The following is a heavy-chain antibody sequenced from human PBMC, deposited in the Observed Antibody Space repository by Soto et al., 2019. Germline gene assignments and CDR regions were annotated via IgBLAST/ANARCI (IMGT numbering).Heavy chain of an antibody. Sequence: QVQLVQSGAEVKKPGASVKVSCKASGYTFTGYYMHWVRQAPGQGLEWMGWINPNSGGTNYAQKFQGRVTMSRDTSISTAYMELSRMRSDDTAVYYCARQMVPAAKGGLNWFDPWGQGTLVTVSS. V-gene: IGHV1-2*02. D-gene: IGHD2-2*01. CDR2: INPNSGGT. CDR3: ARQMVPAAKGGLNWFDP. J-gene: IGHJ5*02. CDR1: GYTFTGYY.